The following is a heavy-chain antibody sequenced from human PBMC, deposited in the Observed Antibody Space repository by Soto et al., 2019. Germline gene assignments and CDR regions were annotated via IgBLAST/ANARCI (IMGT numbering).Heavy chain of an antibody. J-gene: IGHJ5*02. V-gene: IGHV4-59*01. CDR2: IYYSGRT. D-gene: IGHD2-2*02. Sequence: SETLSLTCTLSGCSISSYYWILIRQPSGKGLEWIGYIYYSGRTNYNPSLKSRVTISVDTSKNQFSLKLSSVTAADTAVYYCARGYCSSTSCYIWDNWFDPWGQGTLVTVSS. CDR3: ARGYCSSTSCYIWDNWFDP. CDR1: GCSISSYY.